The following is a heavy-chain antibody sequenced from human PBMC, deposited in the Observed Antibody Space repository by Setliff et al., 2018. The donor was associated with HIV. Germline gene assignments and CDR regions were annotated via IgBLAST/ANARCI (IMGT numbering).Heavy chain of an antibody. CDR1: GDSISSYF. Sequence: SETLSLTCTVSGDSISSYFWSWIRQSPGKGLEWIGFRSTTGSTNYNPSLRSRVTISVDTSKNQFSLRLTSVTAADTAVYYCASGSGSHYNSGDWYFDRWGRGTLVTVSS. J-gene: IGHJ2*01. D-gene: IGHD3-10*01. CDR2: RSTTGST. V-gene: IGHV4-4*09. CDR3: ASGSGSHYNSGDWYFDR.